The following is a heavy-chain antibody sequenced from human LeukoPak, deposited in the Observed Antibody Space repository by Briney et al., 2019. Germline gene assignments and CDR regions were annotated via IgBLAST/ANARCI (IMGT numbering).Heavy chain of an antibody. CDR3: AHRPLYPDVFDI. Sequence: TLSLTRTVSGGSISSSSYYWGWIRQPPGKALEWLALIYWKGDERYSPFLKSRLTITKDTSKNQVVLTVTNMDPVDTATYYCAHRPLYPDVFDIWGQGTMVTVSS. J-gene: IGHJ3*02. V-gene: IGHV2-5*01. CDR1: GGSISSSSYY. D-gene: IGHD5/OR15-5a*01. CDR2: IYWKGDE.